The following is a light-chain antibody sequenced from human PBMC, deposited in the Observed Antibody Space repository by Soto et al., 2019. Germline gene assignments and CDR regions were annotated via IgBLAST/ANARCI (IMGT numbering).Light chain of an antibody. Sequence: DIQLTQSPSTLSAADGDSVTITCRASQNIRNLLAWYQQKPGKAPKPLIYDASTLKTGVPSRFSGNGSGTEFTLTISGLQPDDFASYYCQQYNSYSGMFGQGTKVE. CDR1: QNIRNL. CDR2: DAS. CDR3: QQYNSYSGM. V-gene: IGKV1-5*01. J-gene: IGKJ1*01.